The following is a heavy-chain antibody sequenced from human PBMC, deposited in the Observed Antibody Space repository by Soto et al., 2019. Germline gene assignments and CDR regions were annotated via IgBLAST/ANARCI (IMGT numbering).Heavy chain of an antibody. CDR3: ARGLSVVPAAMEQDAFDI. Sequence: ASVKVSCKASGGTFSSYTISWVRQAPGQGLEWMGRIIPILGIANYAQKFQGRVTITADKSTSTAYMELSSLRSEDTAVYYCARGLSVVPAAMEQDAFDIWGQGTMVTVSS. CDR1: GGTFSSYT. V-gene: IGHV1-69*02. CDR2: IIPILGIA. D-gene: IGHD2-2*01. J-gene: IGHJ3*02.